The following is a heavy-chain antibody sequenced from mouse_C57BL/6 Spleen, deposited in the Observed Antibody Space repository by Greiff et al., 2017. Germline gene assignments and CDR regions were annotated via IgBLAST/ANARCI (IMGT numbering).Heavy chain of an antibody. D-gene: IGHD3-2*02. CDR2: INPSNGGT. V-gene: IGHV1-53*01. CDR1: GYTFTSYW. Sequence: QVQLKQPGTELVKPGASVKLSCKASGYTFTSYWMHWVKQRPGQGLEWIGNINPSNGGTNYNEKFKSKATLTVDKSSSTAYMQLSSLTSEDSAVYYCARLDSSGSYYFDYWGQGTTLTVSS. J-gene: IGHJ2*01. CDR3: ARLDSSGSYYFDY.